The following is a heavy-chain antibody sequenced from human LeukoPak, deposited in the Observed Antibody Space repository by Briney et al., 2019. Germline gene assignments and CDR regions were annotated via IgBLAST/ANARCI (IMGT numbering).Heavy chain of an antibody. Sequence: PGGSLRLSCVVSGFTISSYSMNWVRQAPGKGLEWVSSISENSKDIFYVDSVKGRFTISRDNAKNSLYLQMNSLRADDTAVYYCAREADEAFDIWGQGTMVTVSS. CDR1: GFTISSYS. CDR3: AREADEAFDI. CDR2: ISENSKDI. V-gene: IGHV3-21*01. J-gene: IGHJ3*02.